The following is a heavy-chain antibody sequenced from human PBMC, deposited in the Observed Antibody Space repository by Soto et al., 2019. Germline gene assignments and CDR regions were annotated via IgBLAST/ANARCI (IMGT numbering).Heavy chain of an antibody. CDR3: ESYIDYEYFHH. CDR1: GGSISSRGHY. CDR2: VYYSGST. D-gene: IGHD4-4*01. Sequence: PSETLSLTCTVSGGSISSRGHYWNWIRQHPGKGLEWIGSVYYSGSTSYNPSLKSRLSISVDTSENQFSLKLTYVTAADTAVYYCESYIDYEYFHHWGQGTLVTVSS. V-gene: IGHV4-31*03. J-gene: IGHJ1*01.